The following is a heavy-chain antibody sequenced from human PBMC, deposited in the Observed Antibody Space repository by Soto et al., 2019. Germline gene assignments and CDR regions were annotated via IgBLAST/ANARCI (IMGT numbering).Heavy chain of an antibody. V-gene: IGHV4-38-2*01. CDR1: GYSISSVYY. CDR2: IYHSGST. CDR3: ARVVRDYDIVTGYYIGQYFDF. D-gene: IGHD3-9*01. Sequence: SETLSLTCAVSGYSISSVYYWGLIRQPPGTGLEWIVSIYHSGSTNYNPSLKSRVTISVDKSKNQFSLKMSSVTAADTAVYYCARVVRDYDIVTGYYIGQYFDFWSQGTRVTVSS. J-gene: IGHJ4*02.